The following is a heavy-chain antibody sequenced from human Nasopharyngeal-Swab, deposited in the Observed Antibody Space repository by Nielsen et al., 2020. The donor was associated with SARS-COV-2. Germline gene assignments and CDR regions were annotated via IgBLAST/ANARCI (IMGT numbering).Heavy chain of an antibody. CDR2: ISYDGSNK. V-gene: IGHV3-30*04. CDR1: GFTFSSYA. Sequence: GESLKISCAASGFTFSSYAMHWVRQAPGKGLEWVAVISYDGSNKYYADSVKGRFTISRDNSKNTLYLQMNSLRAEDPAVYYCARDAGHWDFGYWGQGTLVTVSS. D-gene: IGHD1-26*01. J-gene: IGHJ4*02. CDR3: ARDAGHWDFGY.